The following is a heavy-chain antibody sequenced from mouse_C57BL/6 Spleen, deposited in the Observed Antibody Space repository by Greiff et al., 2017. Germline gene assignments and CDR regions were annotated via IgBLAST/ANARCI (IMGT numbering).Heavy chain of an antibody. CDR3: AREGGNYDYDGRGEFDY. CDR1: GYTFTSYN. V-gene: IGHV1-12*01. D-gene: IGHD2-4*01. Sequence: SGAELVRPGASVKMSCKASGYTFTSYNMHWVKQTPRQGLEWIGAIYPGNGDTSSNQKFKGKATLTVDKSSSTAYMQLSSLTSEDSAVYFCAREGGNYDYDGRGEFDYWGQGTTLTVSS. J-gene: IGHJ2*01. CDR2: IYPGNGDT.